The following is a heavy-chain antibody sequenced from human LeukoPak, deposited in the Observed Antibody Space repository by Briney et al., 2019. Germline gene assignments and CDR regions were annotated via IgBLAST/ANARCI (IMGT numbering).Heavy chain of an antibody. V-gene: IGHV4-39*01. D-gene: IGHD2-15*01. CDR1: GGSISSSSYY. J-gene: IGHJ4*02. Sequence: PSETLSLTCTVSGGSISSSSYYWGWIRQPPGKGLEWIGSIYYSGSTYYNPSLKSRVTISVDTSKNQFSLKLSSVTAADTAVYYCARFLYCSGGSCYDYWGQGTLVTVSS. CDR3: ARFLYCSGGSCYDY. CDR2: IYYSGST.